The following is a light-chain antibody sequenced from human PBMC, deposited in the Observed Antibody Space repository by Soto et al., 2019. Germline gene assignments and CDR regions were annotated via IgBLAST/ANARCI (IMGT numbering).Light chain of an antibody. V-gene: IGLV2-11*01. CDR1: SSDVGGYNY. J-gene: IGLJ1*01. CDR3: CSYAGSYSYV. Sequence: QSALTQPRSVSGSPGQSVTISCTGSSSDVGGYNYVSWYQQHPGKAPKLVIYDVSKRPSGVPDRFSGSKSGNTASLTISGLQAGDEADYYCCSYAGSYSYVFGTGTKLTVL. CDR2: DVS.